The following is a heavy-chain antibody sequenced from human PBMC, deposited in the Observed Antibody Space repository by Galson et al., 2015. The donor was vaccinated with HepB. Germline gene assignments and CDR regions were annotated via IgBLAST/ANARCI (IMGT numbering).Heavy chain of an antibody. V-gene: IGHV4-59*01. J-gene: IGHJ5*02. Sequence: ETLSLTCTVSGGSISSYYWSWIRQPPGKGLEWIGYIYYSGSTNYNPSLKSRVTISVDTSKNQFSLKLSSVTAADTAVYYCARAPRGATIWFDPWGQGTLVTVSS. CDR3: ARAPRGATIWFDP. D-gene: IGHD1-26*01. CDR2: IYYSGST. CDR1: GGSISSYY.